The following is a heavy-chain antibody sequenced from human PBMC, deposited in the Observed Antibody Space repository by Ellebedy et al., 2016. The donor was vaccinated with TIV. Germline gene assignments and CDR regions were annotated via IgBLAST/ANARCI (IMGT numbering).Heavy chain of an antibody. CDR2: ISDTGSFT. D-gene: IGHD6-19*01. Sequence: GGSLRLSXAAPRFNFDDYYMAWMRQAPGKGLEWVAYISDTGSFTTYADSVKGRFTVSKDDATSTLYLQMNSLKVEDTAMYYCAGRIHKSGWDWGQGTLVTVSS. V-gene: IGHV3-11*03. CDR1: RFNFDDYY. CDR3: AGRIHKSGWD. J-gene: IGHJ1*01.